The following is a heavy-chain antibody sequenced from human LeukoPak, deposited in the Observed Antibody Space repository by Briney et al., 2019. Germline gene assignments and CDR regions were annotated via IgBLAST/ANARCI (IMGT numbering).Heavy chain of an antibody. D-gene: IGHD3-3*01. J-gene: IGHJ5*02. CDR1: GFTFSTYG. CDR3: ARDLFGDFWSGYYANWFDP. CDR2: IRFDGNNN. Sequence: PGGSLRLSCAASGFTFSTYGMHWVRQAPGKGLEWVAFIRFDGNNNFQADSVKGRFTISRDNAKNTLYLQMNSLRAEDTAVYYCARDLFGDFWSGYYANWFDPWGQGTLVTVSS. V-gene: IGHV3-30*02.